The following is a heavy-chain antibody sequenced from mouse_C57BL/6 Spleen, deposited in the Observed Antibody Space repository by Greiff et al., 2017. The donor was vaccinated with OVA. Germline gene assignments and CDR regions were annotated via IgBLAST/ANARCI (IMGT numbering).Heavy chain of an antibody. V-gene: IGHV6-3*01. Sequence: EVKLVESGGGLVQPGGSMKLSCVASGFTFSNYWMNWVRQSPEKGLEWVAQIRLKSDNYATHYAESVKGRFTISRDDSKSSVYLQMNNLRAEDTGIYYCTVDWDGGVDYWGQGTTLTVSS. D-gene: IGHD4-1*01. J-gene: IGHJ2*01. CDR2: IRLKSDNYAT. CDR1: GFTFSNYW. CDR3: TVDWDGGVDY.